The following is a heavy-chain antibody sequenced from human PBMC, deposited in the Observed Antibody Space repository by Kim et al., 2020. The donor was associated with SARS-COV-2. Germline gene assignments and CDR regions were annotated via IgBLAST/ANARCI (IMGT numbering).Heavy chain of an antibody. V-gene: IGHV3-53*01. CDR2: IYSGGST. CDR1: GFTVSSNY. D-gene: IGHD3-3*01. J-gene: IGHJ4*02. Sequence: GGSLRLSCAASGFTVSSNYMSWVRQAPGKGLEWVSVIYSGGSTYYADSVKGRFTISRDNSKNTLYLQMNSLRAEDTAVYYCARVNYDFWSGYFYFDYWGQGTLVTVSS. CDR3: ARVNYDFWSGYFYFDY.